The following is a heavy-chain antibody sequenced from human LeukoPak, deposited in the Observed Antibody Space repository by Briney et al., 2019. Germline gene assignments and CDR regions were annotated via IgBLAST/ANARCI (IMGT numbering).Heavy chain of an antibody. J-gene: IGHJ4*02. CDR3: VDSGYSFDY. V-gene: IGHV4-34*01. D-gene: IGHD5-12*01. CDR1: GGSFRGYY. Sequence: SETLSLTCAVYGGSFRGYYWSWIRQPPGKGLEWIGEINHSGSTNYNPSLKSRVTISVDTSKNQFSLKLSSVTAADTAVYYCVDSGYSFDYWGQGTLVTVSS. CDR2: INHSGST.